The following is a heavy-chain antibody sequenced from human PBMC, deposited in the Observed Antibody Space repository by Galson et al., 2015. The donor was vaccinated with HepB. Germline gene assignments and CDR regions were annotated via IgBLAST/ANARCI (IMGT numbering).Heavy chain of an antibody. Sequence: SETLSLTCTVSGGSISSYYWTWIRQPPGKGLEWIGYIHYSGSTNYNPSLKSRVTISVDTSKNQFSLKLRSVTAADTAVYYCARGKHQPPAPDVFDIWGQGTMVTVSS. CDR2: IHYSGST. V-gene: IGHV4-59*08. CDR1: GGSISSYY. J-gene: IGHJ3*02. D-gene: IGHD2-21*01. CDR3: ARGKHQPPAPDVFDI.